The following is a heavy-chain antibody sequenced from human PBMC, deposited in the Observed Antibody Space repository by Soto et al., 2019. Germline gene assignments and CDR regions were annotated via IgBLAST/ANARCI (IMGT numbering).Heavy chain of an antibody. CDR2: ISGSGGST. D-gene: IGHD3-22*01. CDR3: AKVPYYYDSSGYLPFDY. Sequence: GGSLRLSXAASGFTFSSYAMSWVRQAPGKGLEWVSAISGSGGSTYYADSVKGRFTISRDNSKNTLYLQMNSLRAEDTAVYYCAKVPYYYDSSGYLPFDYWGQGTLVTVSS. J-gene: IGHJ4*02. V-gene: IGHV3-23*01. CDR1: GFTFSSYA.